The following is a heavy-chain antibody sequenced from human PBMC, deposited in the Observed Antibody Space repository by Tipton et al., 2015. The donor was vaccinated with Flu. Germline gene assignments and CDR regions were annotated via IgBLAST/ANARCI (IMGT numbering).Heavy chain of an antibody. Sequence: VQLVQSGAEVKKPGESLKISCKGSGYSFTSYWIGWVRQMPGKGREWMGIIYPVDSDTRYSPSFQGQVTISADKSISTAYLQWSSLKASDTAMYYCVRTLDFGVPGAAEGFDYWGQGTLVTVSS. CDR1: GYSFTSYW. D-gene: IGHD4-17*01. J-gene: IGHJ4*02. CDR2: IYPVDSDT. V-gene: IGHV5-51*03. CDR3: VRTLDFGVPGAAEGFDY.